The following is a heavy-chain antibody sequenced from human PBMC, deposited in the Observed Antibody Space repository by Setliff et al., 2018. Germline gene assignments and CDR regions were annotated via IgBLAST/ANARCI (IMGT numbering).Heavy chain of an antibody. CDR3: ARFLDTRDGSQNSPGFDF. Sequence: SETVSLTCSVSGGSISTGYWSWIRKSPEKGLEWIAYIHYSGSTNQNPSLKSRVTITLDTPKNQFSLKLIYRTAADTAVYYCARFLDTRDGSQNSPGFDFWGQGALVTVSS. D-gene: IGHD1-7*01. J-gene: IGHJ4*02. CDR1: GGSISTGY. CDR2: IHYSGST. V-gene: IGHV4-59*01.